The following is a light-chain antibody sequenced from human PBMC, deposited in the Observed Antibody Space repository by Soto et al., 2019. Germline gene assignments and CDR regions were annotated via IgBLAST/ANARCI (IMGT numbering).Light chain of an antibody. CDR2: EVS. J-gene: IGLJ1*01. CDR1: SSDIGAYDY. Sequence: QSALTQPASLSGSPGQSITISCTGTSSDIGAYDYVSWYQQHPGKGPKLMIYEVSNRPSGVSNRFSGSKSGNTATLTISGLQAEDEADYYCSSYTSTTTRVFGTGTKVTVL. CDR3: SSYTSTTTRV. V-gene: IGLV2-14*03.